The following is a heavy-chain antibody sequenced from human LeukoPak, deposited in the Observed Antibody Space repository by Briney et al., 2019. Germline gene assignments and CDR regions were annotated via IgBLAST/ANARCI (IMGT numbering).Heavy chain of an antibody. CDR3: ARGREYCTNGVCSDYFDY. Sequence: SETLSLTCAVYGGSFSGYYWSWIRQPPGKGLEWIGEINHSGSTNYNPSLKSRVTISVDTSKNQFSLKLSSVTAADTAVYYCARGREYCTNGVCSDYFDYWGQGTLVTVSS. CDR1: GGSFSGYY. D-gene: IGHD2-8*01. V-gene: IGHV4-34*01. J-gene: IGHJ4*02. CDR2: INHSGST.